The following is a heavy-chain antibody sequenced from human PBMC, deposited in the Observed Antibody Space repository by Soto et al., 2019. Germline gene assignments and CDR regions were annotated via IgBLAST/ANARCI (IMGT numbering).Heavy chain of an antibody. CDR2: IIPISGTA. Sequence: QVQLVQSGAEVKKPGCSVKVSCKASGGTFSSYAISWVRQAPGQGLEWMGGIIPISGTANYAQTFQGRVRITEDECTSTADMELSRLRCKHTAVYYCAKSDHDYPQFDHWGQGTLVTVS. D-gene: IGHD5-12*01. J-gene: IGHJ4*02. CDR1: GGTFSSYA. CDR3: AKSDHDYPQFDH. V-gene: IGHV1-69*12.